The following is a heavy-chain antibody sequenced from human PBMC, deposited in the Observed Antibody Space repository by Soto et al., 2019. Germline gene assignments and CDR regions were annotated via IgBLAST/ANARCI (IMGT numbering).Heavy chain of an antibody. J-gene: IGHJ6*02. CDR2: MSSSSSYI. D-gene: IGHD3-10*02. CDR1: GFTFSSYS. V-gene: IGHV3-21*01. Sequence: EVQLVESGGGLVKPGGSLRLSCAASGFTFSSYSMNWVRQAPGKGLESVSSMSSSSSYIYYADSVKGRFTISRDNAKNSLYLQMNSLRAEDTAVYYCARDNLPLDVDYYYGMDVWGQGTTVTVSS. CDR3: ARDNLPLDVDYYYGMDV.